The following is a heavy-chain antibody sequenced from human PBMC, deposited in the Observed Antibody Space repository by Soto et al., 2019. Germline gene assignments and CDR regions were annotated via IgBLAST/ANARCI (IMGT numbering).Heavy chain of an antibody. CDR2: ISGNANDI. CDR3: AKKRSGSWSMGCFDS. Sequence: EVHLLESGGALVQPGGSLRLSCAASGFTFSNHAMNWVRQAPGKGLEWLSAISGNANDIYYADSVKGRFTISRDSSTNTVFLQMNSLRAEDTAIYYGAKKRSGSWSMGCFDSWGQGTLVTVSS. CDR1: GFTFSNHA. V-gene: IGHV3-23*01. D-gene: IGHD3-16*01. J-gene: IGHJ4*02.